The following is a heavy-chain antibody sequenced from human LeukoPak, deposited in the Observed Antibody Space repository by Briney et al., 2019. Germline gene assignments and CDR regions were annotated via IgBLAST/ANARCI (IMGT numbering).Heavy chain of an antibody. CDR2: INHSGST. J-gene: IGHJ4*02. CDR1: GFTFSSYA. V-gene: IGHV4-34*01. Sequence: PGGSLRLSCAASGFTFSSYAMHWVRQPPGKGLEWIGEINHSGSTNYNPSLKSRVTISVDTSKNQFSLKLSSVTAADTAVYYCARDLLHWGQGTLVTVSS. CDR3: ARDLLH.